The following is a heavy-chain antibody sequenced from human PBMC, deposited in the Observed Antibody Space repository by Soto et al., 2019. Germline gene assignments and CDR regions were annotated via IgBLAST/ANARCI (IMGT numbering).Heavy chain of an antibody. Sequence: SSVPLPLTYSVSGVSIINHYWIWIRQPPGKGLEWIGYIYYSGSTNYNPSLKSRVTISVDTSKNQFSLKLSSVTAADTAVYYCARHIAASPRARAGFDYWGQGTLVTVSS. CDR2: IYYSGST. D-gene: IGHD6-6*01. CDR3: ARHIAASPRARAGFDY. CDR1: GVSIINHY. V-gene: IGHV4-59*08. J-gene: IGHJ4*02.